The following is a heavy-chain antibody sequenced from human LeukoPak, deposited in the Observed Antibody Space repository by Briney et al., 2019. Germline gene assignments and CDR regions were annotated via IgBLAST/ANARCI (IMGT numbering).Heavy chain of an antibody. V-gene: IGHV3-43*01. CDR2: ISWDGGST. D-gene: IGHD6-13*01. CDR3: ARDLIAATDF. CDR1: GFTFDDYT. Sequence: GGSLRLSCAASGFTFDDYTMHWVRQAPGKGLEWVSLISWDGGSTYYADSVKGRFTTSRDNAKNSLFLQMNSLRAEDTAVYYCARDLIAATDFWGQGTLVTVSS. J-gene: IGHJ4*02.